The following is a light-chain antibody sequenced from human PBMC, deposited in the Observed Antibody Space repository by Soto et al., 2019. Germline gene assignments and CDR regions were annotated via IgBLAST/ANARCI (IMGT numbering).Light chain of an antibody. Sequence: QSVLTQPPSASGSPGQSVTISCTGTSSDVGAYNYVSWYQQYPGKAPKLMIYEVSKRPSGVPDRFSGSKSGKTASLTVSGLQPEDEADYYCTSYAGNTIWVFGGGTKVTVL. CDR2: EVS. J-gene: IGLJ3*02. V-gene: IGLV2-8*01. CDR1: SSDVGAYNY. CDR3: TSYAGNTIWV.